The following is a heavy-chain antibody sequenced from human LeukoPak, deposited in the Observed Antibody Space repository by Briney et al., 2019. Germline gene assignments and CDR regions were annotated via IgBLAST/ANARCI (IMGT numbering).Heavy chain of an antibody. J-gene: IGHJ3*02. CDR1: GFTFDDYA. CDR2: ISWNSGSI. D-gene: IGHD2-15*01. V-gene: IGHV3-9*01. CDR3: ARDHPPIDADAFDI. Sequence: PGGSLRLSCAASGFTFDDYAMHWVRQAPGKGLEWVSGISWNSGSIGYADSVKGRFTISRDNAKNSLYLQMNSLRAVDTAVYYCARDHPPIDADAFDIWGQGTMVTVSS.